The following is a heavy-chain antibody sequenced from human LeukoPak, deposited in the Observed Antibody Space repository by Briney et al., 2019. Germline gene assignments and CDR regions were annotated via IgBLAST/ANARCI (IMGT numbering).Heavy chain of an antibody. Sequence: GSLRLSCAASGFTFSYYDMHWVRQAPGKGLEWVAVISYDGSNKYSADSVKGRFTISRDNSKNTLYLQMNSLRAEDTAVYYCAREGRCGGDCYYDYWGQGTLVTVSS. V-gene: IGHV3-30*03. D-gene: IGHD2-21*02. J-gene: IGHJ4*02. CDR1: GFTFSYYD. CDR3: AREGRCGGDCYYDY. CDR2: ISYDGSNK.